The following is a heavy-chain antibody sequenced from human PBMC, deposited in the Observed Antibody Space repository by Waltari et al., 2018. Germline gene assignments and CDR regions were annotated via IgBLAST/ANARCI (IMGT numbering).Heavy chain of an antibody. CDR1: GFTFSSYS. Sequence: EVQLVDSGGGLVKPGGSLRLSCAASGFTFSSYSMNWVRPAPGKGLEWVSSISSSSSYIYYADSVKGRFTISRDNAKNSLYLQMNSLRAEDTAVYYCARDDGYSYGSYYYGMDVWGQGTTVTVSS. V-gene: IGHV3-21*01. D-gene: IGHD5-18*01. CDR2: ISSSSSYI. CDR3: ARDDGYSYGSYYYGMDV. J-gene: IGHJ6*02.